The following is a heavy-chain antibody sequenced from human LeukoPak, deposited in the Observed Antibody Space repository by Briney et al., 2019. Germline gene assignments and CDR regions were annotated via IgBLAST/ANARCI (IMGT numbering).Heavy chain of an antibody. CDR3: ARDRGRSNYYYYYGMDV. CDR2: IYTSGST. V-gene: IGHV4-4*07. D-gene: IGHD2-15*01. J-gene: IGHJ6*02. CDR1: GGSISSYY. Sequence: PSETLSLTCTVSGGSISSYYWSWIRQPAGKGLEWIGRIYTSGSTNYNPSLKSRVTISVDTSKNQFSLKLSSVTAADTAVYYCARDRGRSNYYYYYGMDVWGQGTTVTVSS.